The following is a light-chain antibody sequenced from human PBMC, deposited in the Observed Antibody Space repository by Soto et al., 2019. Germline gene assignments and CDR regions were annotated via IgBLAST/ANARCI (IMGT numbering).Light chain of an antibody. CDR2: EVS. CDR3: NSYTSKSTGV. CDR1: SSDVGGYNY. J-gene: IGLJ1*01. V-gene: IGLV2-14*01. Sequence: QSALTQPASVSGSPGQSITISCTGTSSDVGGYNYVSWYQHHPGKAPKLIIYEVSNRPSGVSNRFSGSKSGNTASLTISGRQAEDEADYYCNSYTSKSTGVFGTGTKLTVL.